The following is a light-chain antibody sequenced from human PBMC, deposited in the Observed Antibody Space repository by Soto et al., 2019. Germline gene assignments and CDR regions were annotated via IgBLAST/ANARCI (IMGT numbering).Light chain of an antibody. J-gene: IGKJ5*01. CDR3: QQYNNWPPGA. V-gene: IGKV3-15*01. CDR2: GAS. CDR1: QSVSSN. Sequence: EIVLTQSPGTLSLSPGERATLFCRASQSVSSNLAWYQQKPGQAPRLLIYGASTRATGIPARFSGSGSGTEFTLTISSLQSEDFAVYYCQQYNNWPPGAFGQGTRLEI.